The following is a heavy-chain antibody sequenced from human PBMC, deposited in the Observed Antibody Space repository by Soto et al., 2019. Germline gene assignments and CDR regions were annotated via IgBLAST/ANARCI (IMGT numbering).Heavy chain of an antibody. CDR3: ARDGRFGDRYYYYGMDV. Sequence: GGSLRLSCAASGFTFSSYAMHWVRQAPGKGLEWVAVISYDGSNKYYADSVKGRFTISRDNSKNTLYLQMNSLRAEDTAVYYCARDGRFGDRYYYYGMDVWGQGTTVTVSS. CDR1: GFTFSSYA. CDR2: ISYDGSNK. D-gene: IGHD3-16*01. V-gene: IGHV3-30-3*01. J-gene: IGHJ6*02.